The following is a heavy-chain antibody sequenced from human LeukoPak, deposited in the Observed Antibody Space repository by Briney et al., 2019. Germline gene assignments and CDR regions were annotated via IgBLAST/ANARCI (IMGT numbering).Heavy chain of an antibody. V-gene: IGHV1-2*02. CDR2: INPNSGGT. J-gene: IGHJ6*02. D-gene: IGHD2-2*01. Sequence: GASVTVSCKASGYTFTGYYMHWVRQAPGQGLEWMGWINPNSGGTNYAQKFQGRVTMTRDTSISTAYMELSRLRSDDTAVYYCARKQNRYCSSTSCYYYGMDVWGQGTTVTVSS. CDR3: ARKQNRYCSSTSCYYYGMDV. CDR1: GYTFTGYY.